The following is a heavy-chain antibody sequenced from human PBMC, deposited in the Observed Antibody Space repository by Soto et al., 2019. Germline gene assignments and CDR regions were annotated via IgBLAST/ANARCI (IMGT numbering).Heavy chain of an antibody. V-gene: IGHV3-53*01. D-gene: IGHD3-9*01. J-gene: IGHJ4*02. CDR3: ARAGSPFHSDSTGYWGFDY. CDR1: GFTFSDHQ. CDR2: IYSSGTT. Sequence: EVQLVESGGGLIQPGGSLRLSCAASGFTFSDHQMNWVRQAPGRGLEWVSVIYSSGTTHYGDSVKGRFTISRDNSKNTLYLQMNSLRTEDTALYYCARAGSPFHSDSTGYWGFDYWGQGTLVTVSS.